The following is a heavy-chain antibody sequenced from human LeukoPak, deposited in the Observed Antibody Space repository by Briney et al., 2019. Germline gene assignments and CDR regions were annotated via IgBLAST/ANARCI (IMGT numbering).Heavy chain of an antibody. CDR3: ARGSTYYYDSSGYPGYYYYYYGMDV. CDR2: MNPNSGNT. CDR1: GYTFTSYD. Sequence: GASVKVSCNASGYTFTSYDINWVRQAPGQGLEWKGWMNPNSGNTGYAQKFQGRVTMTRNTSISTAYMELSSLRSEDTAVYYCARGSTYYYDSSGYPGYYYYYYGMDVWGQGTTVTVSS. J-gene: IGHJ6*02. D-gene: IGHD3-22*01. V-gene: IGHV1-8*01.